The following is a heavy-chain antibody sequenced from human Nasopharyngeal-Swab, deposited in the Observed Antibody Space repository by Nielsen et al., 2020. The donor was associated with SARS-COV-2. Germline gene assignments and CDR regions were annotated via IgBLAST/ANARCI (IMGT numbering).Heavy chain of an antibody. D-gene: IGHD2-15*01. V-gene: IGHV4-61*02. CDR2: IYTSGST. J-gene: IGHJ6*02. CDR3: ARGDCSGGSCSGYYYYGMDV. Sequence: LRLSCTVSGGSISSGTYYWSWIRQPAGKGLEWIGRIYTSGSTNYNPSLKSRVTISVGTSKNQFSLKLSSVTAADTAVYYCARGDCSGGSCSGYYYYGMDVWGQGTTVTVSS. CDR1: GGSISSGTYY.